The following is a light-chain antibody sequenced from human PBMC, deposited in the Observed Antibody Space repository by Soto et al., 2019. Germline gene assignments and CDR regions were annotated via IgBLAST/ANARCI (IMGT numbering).Light chain of an antibody. CDR1: QSVRTK. CDR2: GAS. CDR3: QQYHSYPIT. V-gene: IGKV3-15*01. J-gene: IGKJ5*01. Sequence: EIVMTQSPDTLYVSPGEGATLSCRASQSVRTKLAWYQQKAGQAPRLLIYGASTRATGIPDRFSGSGSGTEFTLTISSLQPDAFATYYCQQYHSYPITFGQGTRLEIK.